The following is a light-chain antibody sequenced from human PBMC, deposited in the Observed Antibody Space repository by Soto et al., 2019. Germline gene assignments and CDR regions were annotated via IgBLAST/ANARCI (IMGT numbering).Light chain of an antibody. V-gene: IGLV6-57*04. CDR2: EDT. CDR3: QSYDSSNLV. CDR1: SGSIASNY. Sequence: NFMLTQPHSVSESPGQTVTISCTRSSGSIASNYVQWYQQRPGSAPTTVIYEDTQRPSGVPDRFSGSIDSSSNSASLTISGLKTEDEADYYCQSYDSSNLVFGGGTKLTVL. J-gene: IGLJ2*01.